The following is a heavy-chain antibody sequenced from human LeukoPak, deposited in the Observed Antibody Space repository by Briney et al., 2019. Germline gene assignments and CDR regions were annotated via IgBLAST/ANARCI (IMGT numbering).Heavy chain of an antibody. J-gene: IGHJ4*02. CDR3: ARVLPGRMEWYGGFDY. CDR1: GGSISSYY. Sequence: SETLSLTCTVSGGSISSYYWSWIRQPPGKGLEWIGYIYYSGSTNYNPSLKSRVTISVDTSKNQFSLELSSVTAADTAVYYCARVLPGRMEWYGGFDYWGQGTLVTVSS. CDR2: IYYSGST. D-gene: IGHD2-8*01. V-gene: IGHV4-59*01.